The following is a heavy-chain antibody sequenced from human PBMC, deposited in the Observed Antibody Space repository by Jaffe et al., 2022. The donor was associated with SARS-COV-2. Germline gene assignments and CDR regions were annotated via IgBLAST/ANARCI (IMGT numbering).Heavy chain of an antibody. CDR1: GFTLSKAW. CDR3: TTAPGIALGDY. J-gene: IGHJ4*02. V-gene: IGHV3-15*01. CDR2: IKSKTDGGTT. D-gene: IGHD6-13*01. Sequence: EVQLVESGGGLVKPGGSLRLSCAASGFTLSKAWMSWVRQAPGKGLEWVGRIKSKTDGGTTEYAAPVKGRFTISRDDSKNTLYLQMSSLKTDDTAVYYCTTAPGIALGDYWGQGTLVTVSS.